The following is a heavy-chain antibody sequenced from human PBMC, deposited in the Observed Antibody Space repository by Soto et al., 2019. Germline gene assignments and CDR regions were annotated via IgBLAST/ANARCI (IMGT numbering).Heavy chain of an antibody. V-gene: IGHV4-38-2*02. CDR1: GDSIISIYH. Sequence: SETLSLTCTVSGDSIISIYHWAWLRPPPGRSLEGIASIFHTGTIYYTPSLKSRVTISIDTSKNPFSLRLSTVTAADTAVYYCEGTDNVGQYQHSGQGNLVTVYS. J-gene: IGHJ1*01. CDR3: EGTDNVGQYQH. D-gene: IGHD1-1*01. CDR2: IFHTGTI.